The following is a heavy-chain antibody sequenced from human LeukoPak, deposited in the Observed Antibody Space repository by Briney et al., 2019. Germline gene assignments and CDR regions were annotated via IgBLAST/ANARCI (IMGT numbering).Heavy chain of an antibody. Sequence: GGSLRLSCAASGFTFTKAWMSWVRQAPGKGLEWVANIKQDGSEKYYVDSVKGRFTISRDNAKNSLYLQMNSLRAEDTAVYYCARDGKWLSPQYYFDYWGQGTLVTVSS. V-gene: IGHV3-7*01. CDR1: GFTFTKAW. CDR3: ARDGKWLSPQYYFDY. CDR2: IKQDGSEK. J-gene: IGHJ4*02. D-gene: IGHD5-24*01.